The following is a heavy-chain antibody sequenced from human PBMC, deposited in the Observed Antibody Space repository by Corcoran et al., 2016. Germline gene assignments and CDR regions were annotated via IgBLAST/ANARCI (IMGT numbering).Heavy chain of an antibody. CDR1: GYTFISYG. CDR2: ISAYNGNT. J-gene: IGHJ3*02. CDR3: AIDRMIVADGAFDI. V-gene: IGHV1-18*01. D-gene: IGHD3-22*01. Sequence: QVQLVKSGAEVKKPGASVKVSCNASGYTFISYGISWLRQAPGLGLEWMGWISAYNGNTNYAQKLQGRVTMTTDTSTSTAYMELRSLRSDDTAVYYCAIDRMIVADGAFDIWGQGTMVTVSS.